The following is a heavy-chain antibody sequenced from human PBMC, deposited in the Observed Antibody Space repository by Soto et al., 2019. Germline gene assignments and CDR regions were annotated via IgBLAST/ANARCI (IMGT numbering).Heavy chain of an antibody. D-gene: IGHD1-26*01. CDR3: ARDLGDFPTTFDY. V-gene: IGHV3-23*01. Sequence: GGSLRLSCAASGFTFSNYAMSWVRQAPGKGLEWLSSISASGGSTYYADSVKGRFTISRDNAKNSLYLQMNSLRAEDTAVYYCARDLGDFPTTFDYWGQGTLVTVSS. J-gene: IGHJ4*02. CDR2: ISASGGST. CDR1: GFTFSNYA.